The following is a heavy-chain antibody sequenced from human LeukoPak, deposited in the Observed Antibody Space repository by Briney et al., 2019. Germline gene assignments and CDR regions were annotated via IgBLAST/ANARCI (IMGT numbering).Heavy chain of an antibody. D-gene: IGHD6-13*01. CDR1: GFTFSSYG. CDR2: IRYDGSNK. J-gene: IGHJ4*02. V-gene: IGHV3-30*02. CDR3: ASGSEYSSSWYYFDY. Sequence: GGSLRLSCAASGFTFSSYGMHWVRQAPGKGLEWVAFIRYDGSNKYYADSVKGRFTISRDNSKNTLYLQMNSLRAEDTAVYYCASGSEYSSSWYYFDYWGQGTLVTVSS.